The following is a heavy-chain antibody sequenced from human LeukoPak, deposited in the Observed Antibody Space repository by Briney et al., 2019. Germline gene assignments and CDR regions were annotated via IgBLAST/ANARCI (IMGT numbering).Heavy chain of an antibody. D-gene: IGHD3-16*01. CDR3: ARDVGFAGNSGMDV. CDR2: IDLNSVHM. Sequence: GGSLRLSCEASGFTFLNYAMHCVRQAPGHAHKRLSAIDLNSVHMNSADFVKGRFTISRDNAKNSLYLQMNSLRPEDTALYYCARDVGFAGNSGMDVWGQGTTVTVFS. J-gene: IGHJ6*02. CDR1: GFTFLNYA. V-gene: IGHV3-9*01.